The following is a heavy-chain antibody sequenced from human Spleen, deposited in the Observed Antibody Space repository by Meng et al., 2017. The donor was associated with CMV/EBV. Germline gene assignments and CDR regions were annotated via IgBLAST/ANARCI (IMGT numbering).Heavy chain of an antibody. Sequence: ASVKVSCKASGYIFTKYGVNWMRQAPGQGPEWMGWISAYNGDTMYAPKVQGRVTMTTDTSTSTAYMELRGLRSDDTAVYYCARGYSSSGVDPYYYYYGMDVWGQGTTVTVSS. D-gene: IGHD6-6*01. V-gene: IGHV1-18*01. CDR1: GYIFTKYG. CDR3: ARGYSSSGVDPYYYYYGMDV. J-gene: IGHJ6*02. CDR2: ISAYNGDT.